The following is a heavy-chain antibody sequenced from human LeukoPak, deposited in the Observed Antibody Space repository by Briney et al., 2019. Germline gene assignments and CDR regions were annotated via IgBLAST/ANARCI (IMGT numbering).Heavy chain of an antibody. J-gene: IGHJ5*02. Sequence: PSETLSLTCAVYGGSFSGYYWSWIRQPPGKGLEWIGEINRSGSTNYNPSLKSRVTISVDTSKNQFSLRLNSVTAADTAVYYCARDTGNYYPWGQGTLVTVSS. CDR1: GGSFSGYY. D-gene: IGHD3-10*01. CDR3: ARDTGNYYP. CDR2: INRSGST. V-gene: IGHV4-34*01.